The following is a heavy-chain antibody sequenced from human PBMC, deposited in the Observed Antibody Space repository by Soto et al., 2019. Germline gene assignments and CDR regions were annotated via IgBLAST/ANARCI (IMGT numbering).Heavy chain of an antibody. D-gene: IGHD6-19*01. CDR2: ISNSGST. CDR3: ARDQPRIAVAGTYLPRAPDY. Sequence: SETLSLTCTVSGGSIRSFYWSWIRQPPGEGLEWIGYISNSGSTKYNSSLESRVIISVDTSKNQVSLKLSSVTAADTAVYYCARDQPRIAVAGTYLPRAPDYWGQGTLVTVSS. V-gene: IGHV4-4*08. J-gene: IGHJ4*02. CDR1: GGSIRSFY.